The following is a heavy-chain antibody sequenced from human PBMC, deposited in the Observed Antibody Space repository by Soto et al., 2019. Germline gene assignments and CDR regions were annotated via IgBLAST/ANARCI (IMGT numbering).Heavy chain of an antibody. CDR1: GGTFSNYV. Sequence: ASVKVSCKASGGTFSNYVVNWVRQAPGQGLEWMGSIIPISGATNYAQEFQGRVTSTADKSTSTSYMEMSSLRSEDTAVYYCARDMTRTVVPYFDFWGQGTLVTVSS. J-gene: IGHJ4*02. V-gene: IGHV1-69*06. CDR2: IIPISGAT. D-gene: IGHD1-7*01. CDR3: ARDMTRTVVPYFDF.